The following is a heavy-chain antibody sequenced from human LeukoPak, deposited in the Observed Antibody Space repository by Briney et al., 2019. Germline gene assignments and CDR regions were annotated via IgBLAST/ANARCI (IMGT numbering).Heavy chain of an antibody. V-gene: IGHV3-11*04. J-gene: IGHJ4*02. CDR2: ISTNDRTT. Sequence: GGSLRLSCAASGFILSDYYMSWIRQAPGKGLEWVAYISTNDRTTYYADSVKGRFTISRDNAKNSLYLHMNSLRAEDTAVYYCARLADYYGSGSSDYWGQGTLVTVSS. CDR3: ARLADYYGSGSSDY. CDR1: GFILSDYY. D-gene: IGHD3-10*01.